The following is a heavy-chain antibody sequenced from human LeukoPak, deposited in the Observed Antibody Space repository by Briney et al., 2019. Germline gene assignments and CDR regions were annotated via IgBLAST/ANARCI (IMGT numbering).Heavy chain of an antibody. J-gene: IGHJ4*02. CDR2: ISSSSSTI. CDR1: GFTFSSYW. V-gene: IGHV3-48*02. Sequence: GGSLRLSCAASGFTFSSYWMNWVRQAPGKGLEWVSYISSSSSTIYYADSVKGRFTISRDNAKNSLYLQMNSLRDEDTAVYYCARDSPEKNYGSGSTDYWGQGTLVTVSS. CDR3: ARDSPEKNYGSGSTDY. D-gene: IGHD3-10*01.